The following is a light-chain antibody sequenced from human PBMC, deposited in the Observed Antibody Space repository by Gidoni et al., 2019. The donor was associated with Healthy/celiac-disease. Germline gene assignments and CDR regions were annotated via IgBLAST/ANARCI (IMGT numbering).Light chain of an antibody. J-gene: IGKJ2*01. V-gene: IGKV1-39*01. CDR3: QQSYSTPTT. CDR2: AAS. Sequence: DIQMTQYPSYLSASVGDRVTITCRASQSISSYLNWYQQKPGKAPKLLIYAASSLQSGVPSRFSGSGSGTDFTLTISSLQPEDFATYYCQQSYSTPTTFGQGTKLEIK. CDR1: QSISSY.